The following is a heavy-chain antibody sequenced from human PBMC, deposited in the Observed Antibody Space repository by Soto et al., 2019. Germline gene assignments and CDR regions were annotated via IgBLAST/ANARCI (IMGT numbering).Heavy chain of an antibody. CDR1: GFTFSSYS. CDR2: ISSSSTI. J-gene: IGHJ5*02. CDR3: ATLAARPSGRWFDP. D-gene: IGHD6-6*01. V-gene: IGHV3-48*02. Sequence: GGSLRLSCAASGFTFSSYSMNWVRQAPGKGLEWVSYISSSSTIYYADSVKGRFTISRDNAKNSLYLQMNSLRDEDTAVYYCATLAARPSGRWFDPWGQGTLVTVSS.